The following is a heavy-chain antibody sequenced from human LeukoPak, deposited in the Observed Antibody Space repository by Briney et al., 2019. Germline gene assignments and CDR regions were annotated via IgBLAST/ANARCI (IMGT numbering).Heavy chain of an antibody. CDR1: GFTFSSYW. D-gene: IGHD2-2*01. J-gene: IGHJ6*02. CDR3: ARVRVVPAALVRYYGMDV. Sequence: GGSLRLSCAASGFTFSSYWMSWVRQAPGKGLEWVANIKQDGSEKYYVDSVKGRFTISRDNAKNSLYLQMNSLRAEDTAVYYCARVRVVPAALVRYYGMDVWGQGTTVTVSS. V-gene: IGHV3-7*01. CDR2: IKQDGSEK.